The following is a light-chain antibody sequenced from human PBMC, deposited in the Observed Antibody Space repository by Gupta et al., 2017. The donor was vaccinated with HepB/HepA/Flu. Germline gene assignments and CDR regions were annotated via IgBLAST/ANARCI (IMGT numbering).Light chain of an antibody. CDR1: QGIGSR. CDR3: QQDSNLWT. J-gene: IGKJ1*01. CDR2: KAS. Sequence: DIQMTQSPSTLSASVGDRVIITCRASQGIGSRLAWYQQRPGKAPKLLIYKASSLESGVPSRFSGSGAGTEFTLTISSRQPDDFATYYCQQDSNLWTFGQGTKVEIK. V-gene: IGKV1-5*03.